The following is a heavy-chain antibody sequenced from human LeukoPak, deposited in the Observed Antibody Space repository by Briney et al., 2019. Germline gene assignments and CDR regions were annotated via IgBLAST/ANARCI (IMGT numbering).Heavy chain of an antibody. CDR2: ISGYNGHT. J-gene: IGHJ5*02. Sequence: GASVKVSCKASGYTFTTYGITWVRQAPGQGLEYMAWISGYNGHTNYAQEFQGRVTVTTDTSTSTAYMELRSLRSDDTAVYYCAIGDRFYCSSSSGPTMKWLDPWGQGTLSASPQ. CDR1: GYTFTTYG. V-gene: IGHV1-18*04. D-gene: IGHD2-2*01. CDR3: AIGDRFYCSSSSGPTMKWLDP.